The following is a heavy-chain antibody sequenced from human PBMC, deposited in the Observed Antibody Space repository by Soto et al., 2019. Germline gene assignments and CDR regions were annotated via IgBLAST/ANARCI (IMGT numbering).Heavy chain of an antibody. CDR1: GGSIGSGGNS. J-gene: IGHJ4*02. Sequence: SETLSLTCAVSGGSIGSGGNSWSWIRQPPGKGLEWIGYIYHSGSTYYNPSLKSRVTISVDRSKNQFSLKLSSVTAADTAVYYCARAPYDILTGFDYWGQGTLVTVSS. V-gene: IGHV4-30-2*01. CDR3: ARAPYDILTGFDY. CDR2: IYHSGST. D-gene: IGHD3-9*01.